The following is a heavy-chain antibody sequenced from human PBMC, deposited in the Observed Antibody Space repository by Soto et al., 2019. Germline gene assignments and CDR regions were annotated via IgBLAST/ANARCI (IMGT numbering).Heavy chain of an antibody. V-gene: IGHV3-48*01. D-gene: IGHD2-15*01. J-gene: IGHJ4*02. CDR2: ISSSSSTI. Sequence: EVQLVESGGGLVKPGGSLRLSCAASGFTFSSYSMNWVRQAPGKGLEWVSYISSSSSTIYYADSVKGRFTISRDTAKNSLYLQMNSLRAEDTAVYYCARDKGRSPLDYWGQGTLVTVSS. CDR3: ARDKGRSPLDY. CDR1: GFTFSSYS.